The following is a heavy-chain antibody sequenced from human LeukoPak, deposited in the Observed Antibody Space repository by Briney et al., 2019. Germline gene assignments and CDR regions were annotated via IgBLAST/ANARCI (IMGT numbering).Heavy chain of an antibody. Sequence: SVKVSCKASGGTFSSYAISWVRQAPGHGLELVGAITPIFGTPNYVEKFQGRVTISADESTSTAYMELSSLTSEDTAVYYCTRSTKVVSRTFDYWGQGTLVTVSS. V-gene: IGHV1-69*13. CDR1: GGTFSSYA. J-gene: IGHJ4*02. D-gene: IGHD4-23*01. CDR3: TRSTKVVSRTFDY. CDR2: ITPIFGTP.